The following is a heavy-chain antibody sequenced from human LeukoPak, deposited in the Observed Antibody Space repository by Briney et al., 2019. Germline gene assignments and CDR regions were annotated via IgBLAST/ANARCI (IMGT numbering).Heavy chain of an antibody. CDR2: INPNSGHT. D-gene: IGHD3-3*01. CDR3: ARGFVYGDFWSGWEGFDY. V-gene: IGHV1-46*02. J-gene: IGHJ4*02. CDR1: GYNFDNHW. Sequence: ASVNVSCKTSGYNFDNHWMHWVRQAPGQGLEWMGIINPNSGHTVYAQKFQGRVTMTRDTSTTTVDMELSSLRSDDTAVYYCARGFVYGDFWSGWEGFDYWGQGSLVTVSS.